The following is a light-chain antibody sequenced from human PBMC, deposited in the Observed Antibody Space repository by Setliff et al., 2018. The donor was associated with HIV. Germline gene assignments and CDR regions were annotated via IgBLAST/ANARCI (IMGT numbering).Light chain of an antibody. V-gene: IGLV1-51*01. CDR1: SSTIGNDS. CDR2: DNN. Sequence: QSVLTQPPSVSAAPGQRVTISCSGGSSTIGNDSVSWYQQLPGTSPKLLIYDNNKRPSGIPDRFSGSTSGTSATLGIAGLQTGDEGDYYCGTWDSSLSAGVFGGGTK. J-gene: IGLJ2*01. CDR3: GTWDSSLSAGV.